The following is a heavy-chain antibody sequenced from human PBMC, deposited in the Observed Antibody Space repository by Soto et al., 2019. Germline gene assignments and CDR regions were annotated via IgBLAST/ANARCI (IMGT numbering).Heavy chain of an antibody. J-gene: IGHJ4*02. CDR1: GFTLSRYT. D-gene: IGHD1-1*01. V-gene: IGHV3-30-3*01. CDR2: ISYDGSDK. Sequence: GGSLRLSCAASGFTLSRYTMHLVRQTPGKGMKWLAVISYDGSDKYYADSVTGRFTISRDNSKNTLYLQMNSLLVEDTSVFFCAMVHSLPISTPCHWGQGSL. CDR3: AMVHSLPISTPCH.